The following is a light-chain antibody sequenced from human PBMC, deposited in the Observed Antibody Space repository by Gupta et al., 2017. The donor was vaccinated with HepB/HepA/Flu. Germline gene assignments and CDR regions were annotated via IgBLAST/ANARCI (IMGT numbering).Light chain of an antibody. V-gene: IGLV1-44*01. J-gene: IGLJ2*01. CDR1: SSNIGSNT. CDR3: AAWDDSLNGPV. CDR2: SNN. Sequence: SVLTQPPSASGTPGPRVTISCSGSSSNIGSNTVNWYQQLPGTAPKLLIFSNNQRPSVVPDRFSGSKSGTSSSLAISVLQSEDEAYYYCAAWDDSLNGPVFGGGTKLTVL.